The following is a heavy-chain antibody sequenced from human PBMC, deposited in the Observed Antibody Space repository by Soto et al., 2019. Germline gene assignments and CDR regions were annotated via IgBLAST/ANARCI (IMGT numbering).Heavy chain of an antibody. CDR2: IWYDGGNK. J-gene: IGHJ4*02. Sequence: QVQLVESGGGVVQPGRSLRLSCAASGFNFSSYVMHWVRQAPGKGLGGGAVIWYDGGNKYYADSVKGRFTISRDNSKNTLYLQMNSLRAEDTAVYYCARDGQWLPRDGLRSSYYFDYWGQGTLVTVSS. CDR3: ARDGQWLPRDGLRSSYYFDY. D-gene: IGHD6-19*01. CDR1: GFNFSSYV. V-gene: IGHV3-33*01.